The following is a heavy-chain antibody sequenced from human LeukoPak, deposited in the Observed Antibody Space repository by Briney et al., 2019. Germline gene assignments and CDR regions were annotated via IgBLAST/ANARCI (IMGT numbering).Heavy chain of an antibody. V-gene: IGHV3-21*01. J-gene: IGHJ6*02. CDR2: ISSSSSYI. Sequence: GGSLRLSCAASGFTFSSYTMNWVRQAPGKGLEGVSSISSSSSYIYYADSVKGRPTIARDNAKNSLYLPINSLRAEDTAVYYCARDPTPRYCSGGSCYTHYGMDVWGHGTTVTVSS. CDR3: ARDPTPRYCSGGSCYTHYGMDV. D-gene: IGHD2-15*01. CDR1: GFTFSSYT.